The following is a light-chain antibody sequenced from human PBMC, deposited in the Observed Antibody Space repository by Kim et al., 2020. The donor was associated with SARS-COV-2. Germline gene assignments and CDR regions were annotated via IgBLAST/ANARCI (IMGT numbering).Light chain of an antibody. Sequence: LSPGERATLSCRASQSVCNNFLAWYRQKPGQAPRPLIYGASSRATGVPDRFTGSGSGTDFTLTISRLEPEDFAVYYCHQYCSSPRTFGQGTKLEI. CDR3: HQYCSSPRT. J-gene: IGKJ2*01. CDR1: QSVCNNF. CDR2: GAS. V-gene: IGKV3-20*01.